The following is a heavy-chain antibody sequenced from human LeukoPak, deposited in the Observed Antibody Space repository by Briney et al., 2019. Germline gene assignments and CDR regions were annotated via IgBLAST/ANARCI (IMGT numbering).Heavy chain of an antibody. J-gene: IGHJ4*02. D-gene: IGHD2-15*01. V-gene: IGHV3-9*01. CDR2: ISWNSGSI. Sequence: GRSLRLSCAASGFTFDDYAMHWVRQAPGKGLEWASGISWNSGSIGYADSVKGRFTISRDNAKNSLYLQMNSLRAEDTALYYCAKEKRYCSGGSCYRPLDYWGQGTLVTVSS. CDR1: GFTFDDYA. CDR3: AKEKRYCSGGSCYRPLDY.